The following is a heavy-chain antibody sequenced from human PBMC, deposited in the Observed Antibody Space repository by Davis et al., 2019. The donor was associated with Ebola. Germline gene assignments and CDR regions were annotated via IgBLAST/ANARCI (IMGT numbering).Heavy chain of an antibody. J-gene: IGHJ4*02. Sequence: KVSCKGSGFTFSNYWIGWVRQMPGKGLEWMGVIYPTDSDTRYSPSFQGQVTISADKSINTAYLQWSSLKASDTAMYYCARPYGGNAYFDYWGQGTLVTVSS. CDR3: ARPYGGNAYFDY. V-gene: IGHV5-51*01. CDR2: IYPTDSDT. D-gene: IGHD4-23*01. CDR1: GFTFSNYW.